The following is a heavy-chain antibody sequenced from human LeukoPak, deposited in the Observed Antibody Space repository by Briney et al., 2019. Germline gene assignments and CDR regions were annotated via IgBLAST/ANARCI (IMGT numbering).Heavy chain of an antibody. D-gene: IGHD3-9*01. V-gene: IGHV4-30-4*01. CDR2: IYYSGST. J-gene: IGHJ4*02. Sequence: KSSETLSLTCTVSGGSISSGDYYWRWIRQPPGKGLEWIGYIYYSGSTYYNPSLKSRVTISVDTSKNQFSLKLSSVTAADTAVYYCARARYDILTGYPVFDYWGQGTLVTVSS. CDR1: GGSISSGDYY. CDR3: ARARYDILTGYPVFDY.